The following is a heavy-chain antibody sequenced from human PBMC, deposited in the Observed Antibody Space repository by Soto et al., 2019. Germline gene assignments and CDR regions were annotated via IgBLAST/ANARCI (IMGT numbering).Heavy chain of an antibody. CDR2: ISYDGSNK. J-gene: IGHJ4*02. D-gene: IGHD3-10*01. CDR1: GFTFSSYA. CDR3: ARKPGEDYFDY. Sequence: QVQLVESGGGVVQPGRSLRLSCAASGFTFSSYAMHWVRQAPGKGLEWVAIISYDGSNKYYADSVKGRFTISRDNSKNTLYLQMNSLRAEDTAVYYCARKPGEDYFDYWGQGTLVTVSS. V-gene: IGHV3-30-3*01.